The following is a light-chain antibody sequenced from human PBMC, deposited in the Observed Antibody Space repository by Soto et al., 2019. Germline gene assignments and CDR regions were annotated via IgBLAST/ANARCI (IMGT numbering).Light chain of an antibody. CDR2: GAS. V-gene: IGKV3-20*01. Sequence: EIVLTQSPGTLSLSPGERATLSCRASQSVSSSYLAWYQQKPGQAPRLLIYGASSRATGIPDRFSGSGSGIDFTLTISRLEPEDFAVYYCQQYGASPRTLGQGTKVEF. CDR1: QSVSSSY. CDR3: QQYGASPRT. J-gene: IGKJ1*01.